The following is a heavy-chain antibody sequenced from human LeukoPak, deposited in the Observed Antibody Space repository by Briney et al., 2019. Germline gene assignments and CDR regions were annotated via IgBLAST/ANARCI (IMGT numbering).Heavy chain of an antibody. CDR3: ARAGGTSWADY. D-gene: IGHD6-13*01. Sequence: GGSLRLSCVASGFTFSDYWMSWVRQAPGVGLEWVANVKQDGTEKFYVDSVKGRFTISRDNGKNSLYLQMNSLRVEDTAIYYCARAGGTSWADYWGQGTLVTVSS. CDR1: GFTFSDYW. V-gene: IGHV3-7*01. J-gene: IGHJ4*02. CDR2: VKQDGTEK.